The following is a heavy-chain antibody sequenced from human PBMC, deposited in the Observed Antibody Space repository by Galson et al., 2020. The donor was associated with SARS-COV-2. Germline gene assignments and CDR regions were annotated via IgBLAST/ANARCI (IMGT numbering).Heavy chain of an antibody. CDR1: GFTFSSYG. J-gene: IGHJ4*02. CDR2: ISGSGGNT. CDR3: AKVYDVTMVVAAEFDY. Sequence: GESLKISCAASGFTFSSYGMNWVRQAPGKGLEWVAAISGSGGNTYYADSVKGRFTISRDNPKNTLYLQMNSLRAEDTALYYCAKVYDVTMVVAAEFDYWGQGTLLTVSS. V-gene: IGHV3-23*01. D-gene: IGHD3-22*01.